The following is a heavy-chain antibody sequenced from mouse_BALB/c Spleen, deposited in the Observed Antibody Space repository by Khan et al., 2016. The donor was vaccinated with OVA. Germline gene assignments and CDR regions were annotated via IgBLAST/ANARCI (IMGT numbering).Heavy chain of an antibody. Sequence: QVQLQQSGAELVKAGDAVKMSCKASGYTFTSYWMHWVKQRLGKGIEWFAVTNPTTGRTYYNEKFKSQVTLTVDKSSSTAYMLLSVPTHEDSAVYYCARIKKVVATYFDYWGQGTTLTVSA. V-gene: IGHV1S81*02. CDR3: ARIKKVVATYFDY. J-gene: IGHJ2*01. CDR2: TNPTTGRT. CDR1: GYTFTSYW. D-gene: IGHD1-1*01.